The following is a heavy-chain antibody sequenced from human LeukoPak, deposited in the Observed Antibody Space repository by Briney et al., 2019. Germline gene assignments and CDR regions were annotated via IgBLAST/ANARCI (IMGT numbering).Heavy chain of an antibody. D-gene: IGHD2-21*02. J-gene: IGHJ4*02. CDR3: ARSSRGDAINFDY. CDR2: LNSDGSST. V-gene: IGHV3-74*01. CDR1: GFTFSSYW. Sequence: PGGSPRLSCAASGFTFSSYWMHWVRQAPGKGLVWVSRLNSDGSSTSYADSVKGRSTISRDNAKNTLYLQMNSLRAEDTAVYYCARSSRGDAINFDYWGQGTLVTVSS.